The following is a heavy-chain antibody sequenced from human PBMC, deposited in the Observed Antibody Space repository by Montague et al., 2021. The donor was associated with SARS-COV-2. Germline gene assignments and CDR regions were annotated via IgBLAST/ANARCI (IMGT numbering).Heavy chain of an antibody. V-gene: IGHV4-59*01. CDR1: NGSITSYY. J-gene: IGHJ5*02. CDR2: IYYRGST. CDR3: AREGLHNWFDP. Sequence: SETLSLTCTVSNGSITSYYWSWVRQPPGKRLEWIGYIYYRGSTNYNPSLESRVTMSIDTSKNQFSLKLRSVTAADTAVYFCAREGLHNWFDPWGQGTLVIVSP.